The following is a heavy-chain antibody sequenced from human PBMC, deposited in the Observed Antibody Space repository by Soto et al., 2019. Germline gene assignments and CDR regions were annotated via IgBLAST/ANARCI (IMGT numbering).Heavy chain of an antibody. CDR2: ISGSGGST. CDR3: AKDGYDILTGYYGSDY. V-gene: IGHV3-23*01. D-gene: IGHD3-9*01. J-gene: IGHJ4*02. CDR1: GFTFSSYA. Sequence: PGGSLRLSCAASGFTFSSYAMSWVRQAPGKGLEWVSAISGSGGSTYYADSVKGRFTISRDNSKNTLYLQMNSLRAEDTAVYYCAKDGYDILTGYYGSDYWGQGTLVTVSS.